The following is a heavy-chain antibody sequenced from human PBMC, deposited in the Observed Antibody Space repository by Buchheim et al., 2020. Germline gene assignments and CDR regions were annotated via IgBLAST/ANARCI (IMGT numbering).Heavy chain of an antibody. CDR1: GFTFSSYV. CDR3: ATRHVLLAFDY. Sequence: EVQLLESGGGLVQPGGSLRLSCAASGFTFSSYVMSWVRQAPGKGLEWVALISTSGGGTYYPDSVKGRFTIPRDDSKNTLYLQMDSLRAEDTAVYYCATRHVLLAFDYWGQGTL. V-gene: IGHV3-23*01. J-gene: IGHJ4*02. D-gene: IGHD5/OR15-5a*01. CDR2: ISTSGGGT.